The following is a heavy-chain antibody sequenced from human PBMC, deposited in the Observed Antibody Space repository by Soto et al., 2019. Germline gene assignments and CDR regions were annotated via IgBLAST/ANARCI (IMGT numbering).Heavy chain of an antibody. D-gene: IGHD3-9*01. CDR2: IIPIFGTA. V-gene: IGHV1-69*13. J-gene: IGHJ4*02. CDR1: GGTFSSYA. CDR3: AREGRYDILTGYYKEYYFDY. Sequence: SVKVSCKASGGTFSSYAISWVRQAPGQGLEWMGGIIPIFGTANYAQKFQGRVTITADESTSTAYMEPSSLRSEDTAVYYCAREGRYDILTGYYKEYYFDYWGQGTLVTVSS.